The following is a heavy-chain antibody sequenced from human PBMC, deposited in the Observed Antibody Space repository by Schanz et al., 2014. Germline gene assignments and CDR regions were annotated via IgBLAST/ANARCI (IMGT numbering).Heavy chain of an antibody. J-gene: IGHJ4*02. D-gene: IGHD3-3*01. CDR3: VRDSFFAFDY. Sequence: DVQLLESGGGLVQPGGSLRLSCAASGFTFSSDWMSWVRQAPGKGPEWVSYVSRSTPDIYYADSVKGRFTMSRDNAKNSVFLQMNSLRAEDTAVYYCVRDSFFAFDYWGQGTLXTVSS. CDR1: GFTFSSDW. V-gene: IGHV3-48*01. CDR2: VSRSTPDI.